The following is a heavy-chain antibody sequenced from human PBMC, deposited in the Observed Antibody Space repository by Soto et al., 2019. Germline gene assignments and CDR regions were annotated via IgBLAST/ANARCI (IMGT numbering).Heavy chain of an antibody. D-gene: IGHD2-2*01. J-gene: IGHJ4*02. CDR2: ISGSGGCT. CDR1: GFTFSSYA. V-gene: IGHV3-23*01. CDR3: AKAPYIVVVPAAILY. Sequence: EVQLLESGGGLVQPGGSLRLSCAASGFTFSSYAMSWVRQAPGKGLEWVSAISGSGGCTYYADSVKGRITISRDNSKNTLNLHVNSLTPEDTAVDYCAKAPYIVVVPAAILYWGQGTLVTVSS.